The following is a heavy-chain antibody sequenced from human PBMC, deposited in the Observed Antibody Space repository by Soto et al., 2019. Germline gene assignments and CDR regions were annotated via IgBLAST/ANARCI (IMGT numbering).Heavy chain of an antibody. CDR2: INHSGST. Sequence: PSETLSLTCAVYGGSFSGYYWSWIRQPPGKGLEWIGEINHSGSTNYNPSLKSRVTISVDTSKNQFSLKLSSVTAADTAVYYCARPKIESLGPFDYWGQGTLVTVSS. CDR3: ARPKIESLGPFDY. D-gene: IGHD1-26*01. V-gene: IGHV4-34*01. J-gene: IGHJ4*02. CDR1: GGSFSGYY.